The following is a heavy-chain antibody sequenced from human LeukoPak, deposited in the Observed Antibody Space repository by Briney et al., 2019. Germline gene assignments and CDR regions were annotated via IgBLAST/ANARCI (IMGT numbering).Heavy chain of an antibody. CDR3: ARIPYDFWSGPGPFDY. V-gene: IGHV3-74*01. Sequence: GGSLRLSCAASGFTFSSYWMHWVRQAPGKGLVWVSRINSDGSSTSYADSVKGRFTISRDNAKNTLYLQMNSPRAEDTAVYYCARIPYDFWSGPGPFDYWGQGTLVTVSS. CDR1: GFTFSSYW. J-gene: IGHJ4*02. D-gene: IGHD3-3*01. CDR2: INSDGSST.